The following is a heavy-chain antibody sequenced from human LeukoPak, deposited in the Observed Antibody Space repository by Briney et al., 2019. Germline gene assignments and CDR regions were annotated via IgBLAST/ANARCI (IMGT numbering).Heavy chain of an antibody. V-gene: IGHV3-30*18. J-gene: IGHJ4*02. Sequence: GGSLRLSCAASGLTFSRYGMHWVRQAPGKGLEWVAVVSSDGSNKYYADSVKGRFTISRDNSKNTLDLQMNSLRVEDTAVYYCAKGGYNYGFSSDYWGQGTLVTVSS. CDR2: VSSDGSNK. CDR3: AKGGYNYGFSSDY. CDR1: GLTFSRYG. D-gene: IGHD5-18*01.